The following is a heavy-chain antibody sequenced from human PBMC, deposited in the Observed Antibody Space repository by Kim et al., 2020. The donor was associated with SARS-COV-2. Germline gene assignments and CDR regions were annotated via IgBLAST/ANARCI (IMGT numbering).Heavy chain of an antibody. CDR1: GFTFSSYA. D-gene: IGHD3-9*01. J-gene: IGHJ4*02. CDR3: ARDNYDILTCRDY. CDR2: ISYDGSNK. V-gene: IGHV3-30*04. Sequence: GGSLRLSCAASGFTFSSYAMHWVRQAPGKGLEWVAVISYDGSNKYYADSVKGRFTISRHNSKNTLYLQMNSLRAEDTAVYYCARDNYDILTCRDYWGQG.